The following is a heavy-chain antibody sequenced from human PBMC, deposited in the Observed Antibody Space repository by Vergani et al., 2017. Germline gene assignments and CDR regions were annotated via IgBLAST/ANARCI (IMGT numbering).Heavy chain of an antibody. CDR2: INHSGST. D-gene: IGHD4-11*01. CDR1: GGSFSGYY. Sequence: QVQLQQWGAGLLKPSETLSLTCAVYGGSFSGYYWSWIRQPPGKGLEWIGEINHSGSTNYNPSLKSRVTISVDTSKNQFSLKLSSVTAADTAVYYCARGGGPTVTTRGAVDYWGQGTLVTVSS. CDR3: ARGGGPTVTTRGAVDY. V-gene: IGHV4-34*01. J-gene: IGHJ4*02.